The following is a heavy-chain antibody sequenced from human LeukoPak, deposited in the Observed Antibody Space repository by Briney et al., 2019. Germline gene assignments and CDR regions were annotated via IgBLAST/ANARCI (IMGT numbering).Heavy chain of an antibody. Sequence: GGSLRLSCAASGFTFSSYGMHWVRQAPGKGLEWVAVISYDGSNKYYADSVKGRFTISRDNSKNTLYLQMNSLRAEDTAVYYCAKDRGSTSRPLDCWGQGTLVTVSS. CDR3: AKDRGSTSRPLDC. D-gene: IGHD2-2*01. CDR2: ISYDGSNK. CDR1: GFTFSSYG. V-gene: IGHV3-30*18. J-gene: IGHJ4*02.